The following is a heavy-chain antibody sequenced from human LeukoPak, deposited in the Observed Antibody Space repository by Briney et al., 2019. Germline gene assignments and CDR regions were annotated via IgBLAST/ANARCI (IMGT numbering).Heavy chain of an antibody. CDR2: IYTSGST. D-gene: IGHD2-2*01. CDR3: ARGRREYCTSTSCYYYFDY. J-gene: IGHJ4*02. CDR1: GGSISSYY. V-gene: IGHV4-4*07. Sequence: PSETLSLTCTVSGGSISSYYWSWIRQPAGKGLEWIGRIYTSGSTNYNPSLKSRVTMSVDTSKNQFSLKLRSVTASDTAVYYCARGRREYCTSTSCYYYFDYWGQGTLVTVSS.